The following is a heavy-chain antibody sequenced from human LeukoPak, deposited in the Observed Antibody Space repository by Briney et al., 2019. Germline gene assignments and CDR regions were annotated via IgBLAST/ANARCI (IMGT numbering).Heavy chain of an antibody. CDR2: IIPIFGTA. CDR3: ARELGYFDY. CDR1: GGAFSSYA. Sequence: VQFPSQASGGAFSSYAISWVRRAPAQGREWMGGIIPIFGTANYTQKFQGRVTITTDESTSTAYLELSSLRSEDTAVYYCARELGYFDYWGQGTLVTVSS. J-gene: IGHJ4*02. V-gene: IGHV1-69*05.